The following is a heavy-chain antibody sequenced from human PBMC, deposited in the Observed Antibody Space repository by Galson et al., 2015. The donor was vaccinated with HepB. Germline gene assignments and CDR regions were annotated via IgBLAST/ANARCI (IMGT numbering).Heavy chain of an antibody. CDR3: ARDGGGIAVADAFDI. CDR1: GFTFSSYW. D-gene: IGHD6-19*01. CDR2: IKQDGSEK. Sequence: SLRLSCAASGFTFSSYWMSWVRQAPGKGLEWVANIKQDGSEKYYVDSVKGRFTISRDNAKNSLYLQMNSLRAEDTAVYYCARDGGGIAVADAFDIWGQGTMVTVSS. V-gene: IGHV3-7*01. J-gene: IGHJ3*02.